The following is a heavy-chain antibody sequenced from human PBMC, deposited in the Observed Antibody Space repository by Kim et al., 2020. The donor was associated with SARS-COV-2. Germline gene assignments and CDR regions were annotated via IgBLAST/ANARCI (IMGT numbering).Heavy chain of an antibody. CDR3: ARSTVVVRGVINRFDY. V-gene: IGHV1-69*04. D-gene: IGHD3-10*01. Sequence: SVKVSCKASGGTFSSYAISWVRQAPGQGLEWMGRIIPILSITNYAQKFQGRVTITADKSTSAAYMELSSLRSEDTAVYYCARSTVVVRGVINRFDYWGQGTLVTVSS. CDR2: IIPILSIT. CDR1: GGTFSSYA. J-gene: IGHJ4*02.